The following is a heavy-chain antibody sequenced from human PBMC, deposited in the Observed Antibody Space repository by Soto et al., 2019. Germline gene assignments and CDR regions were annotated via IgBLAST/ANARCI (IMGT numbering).Heavy chain of an antibody. Sequence: QVQLVQSGGEVKKPGASVTVSCKASGYTFTSNGISWVRQAPGQGLEWMGWISTYNGDTNYAPKLQGRVPMTTDTSTTTVYMEMRSLTSDDTAVYYCARDVGNGYGYGYGYWGQGTLVTVSS. V-gene: IGHV1-18*01. J-gene: IGHJ4*02. CDR1: GYTFTSNG. CDR3: ARDVGNGYGYGYGY. D-gene: IGHD5-18*01. CDR2: ISTYNGDT.